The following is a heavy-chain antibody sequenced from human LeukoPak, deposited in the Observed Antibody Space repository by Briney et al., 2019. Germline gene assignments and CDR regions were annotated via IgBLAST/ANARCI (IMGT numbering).Heavy chain of an antibody. V-gene: IGHV3-23*01. J-gene: IGHJ4*02. CDR3: AKGRAIVVVPAALLTDYFDY. CDR1: GFTFSSYA. CDR2: ISGSGGST. Sequence: GGSLRLSCAASGFTFSSYAMSWVRQAPGKGLEWVSAISGSGGSTYYADSVKGRFTISRDNSKNTLYLQMNSLRAEDTAVYYCAKGRAIVVVPAALLTDYFDYWGQGTLVTVSS. D-gene: IGHD2-2*01.